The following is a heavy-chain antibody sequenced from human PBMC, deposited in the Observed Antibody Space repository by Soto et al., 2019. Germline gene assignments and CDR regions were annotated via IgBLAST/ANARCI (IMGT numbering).Heavy chain of an antibody. D-gene: IGHD2-21*02. CDR1: GFTFSSYA. V-gene: IGHV3-33*03. Sequence: QVQVVESGGGVVQPGRSLRLSCAASGFTFSSYAMHWVRQGPGKGLEWVAVIWYDGSNKYYADSVKGRFTISRDNYKNPVYLQMNVLRSVDTAVYYCATDADFAHYSGMDVLGQGTTVTVSS. J-gene: IGHJ6*02. CDR3: ATDADFAHYSGMDV. CDR2: IWYDGSNK.